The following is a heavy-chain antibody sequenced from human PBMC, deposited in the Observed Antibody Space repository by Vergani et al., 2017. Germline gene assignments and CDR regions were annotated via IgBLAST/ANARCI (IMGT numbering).Heavy chain of an antibody. CDR3: ARDRPWYDILTDPKAFDY. J-gene: IGHJ4*02. Sequence: QVQLVQSGAEVKKPGASVKVSCKASGYTFTSYGISWVRQAPGQGLEWMGWISAYNGNTNYAQKLQGRVTMTTDTSTSTAYMELRSLRSDDTAVYYCARDRPWYDILTDPKAFDYWGQGTLVTVSS. CDR2: ISAYNGNT. CDR1: GYTFTSYG. D-gene: IGHD3-9*01. V-gene: IGHV1-18*01.